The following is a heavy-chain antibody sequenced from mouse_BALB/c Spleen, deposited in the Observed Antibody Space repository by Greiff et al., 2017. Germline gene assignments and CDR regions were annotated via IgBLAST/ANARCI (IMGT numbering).Heavy chain of an antibody. Sequence: EVHLVESGGGLVKPGGSLKLSCAASGFTFSSYAMSWVRQTPEKRLEWVASISSGGSTYYPDSVKGRFTISRDNAKNTLYLQMSSLRSEDTAMYYCARPDGYYDWYFDVWGAGTTVTVSS. V-gene: IGHV5-6-5*01. CDR2: ISSGGST. CDR3: ARPDGYYDWYFDV. D-gene: IGHD2-3*01. J-gene: IGHJ1*01. CDR1: GFTFSSYA.